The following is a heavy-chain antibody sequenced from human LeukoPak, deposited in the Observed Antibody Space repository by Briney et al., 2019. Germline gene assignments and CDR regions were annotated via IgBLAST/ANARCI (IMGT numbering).Heavy chain of an antibody. D-gene: IGHD5-12*01. CDR2: ISSNGGST. Sequence: GGSLRLSCSASGFTFSSYAMHWVSQAPGKGLEYVSAISSNGGSTYYADSVKGRFTISRDNSKNTLYLQMSSLRAEDTAVYYCVTLPFTITYSYGMDVWGQGTTVTVSS. CDR1: GFTFSSYA. CDR3: VTLPFTITYSYGMDV. J-gene: IGHJ6*02. V-gene: IGHV3-64D*06.